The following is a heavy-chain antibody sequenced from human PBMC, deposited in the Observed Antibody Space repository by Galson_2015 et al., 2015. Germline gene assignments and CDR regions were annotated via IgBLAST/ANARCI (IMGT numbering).Heavy chain of an antibody. V-gene: IGHV1-46*01. J-gene: IGHJ3*02. CDR1: GYTFTSYY. CDR3: ARRFPGTTGVDAFDT. D-gene: IGHD1-1*01. Sequence: SVKVSCKASGYTFTSYYMHWVRQAPGQGLEWMGIINPSGGSTSYAQKFQGRVTMTRDTSTSTVYMELSSLRSEDTAVYYCARRFPGTTGVDAFDTWGQGTMVTVSS. CDR2: INPSGGST.